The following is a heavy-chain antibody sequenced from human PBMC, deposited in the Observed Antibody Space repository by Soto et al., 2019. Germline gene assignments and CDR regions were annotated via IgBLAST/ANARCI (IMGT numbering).Heavy chain of an antibody. CDR2: IDAGNGNT. CDR1: GYTFTSYA. V-gene: IGHV1-3*05. D-gene: IGHD2-21*02. CDR3: ARAWVVVTAPDY. J-gene: IGHJ4*02. Sequence: QVQLVQSGAEEKKPGASVKVSCKASGYTFTSYAMHWVRQAPGQRLEWMGWIDAGNGNTKYSQKFQGRVTITRDTSASTAYMDLSSLRSEDTAGYYCARAWVVVTAPDYWGQGTLVTVSS.